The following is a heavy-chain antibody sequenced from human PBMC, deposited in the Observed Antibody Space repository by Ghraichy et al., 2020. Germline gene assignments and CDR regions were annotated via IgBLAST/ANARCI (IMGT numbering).Heavy chain of an antibody. D-gene: IGHD4-17*01. CDR2: INHSGRT. V-gene: IGHV4-34*01. CDR1: GGSFSGYY. Sequence: ESLNISCAVYGGSFSGYYWSWIRQPPGKGLEWIGEINHSGRTNYNPSLKSRVTISVDTSKNQFSLKLSSVTAADTAVYYCARGEMTTVTRGHYYGMDVWGQGTTVTVSS. CDR3: ARGEMTTVTRGHYYGMDV. J-gene: IGHJ6*02.